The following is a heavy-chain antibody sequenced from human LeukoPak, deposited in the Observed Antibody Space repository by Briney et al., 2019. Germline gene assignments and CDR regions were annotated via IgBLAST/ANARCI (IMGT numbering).Heavy chain of an antibody. V-gene: IGHV4-61*02. CDR2: IYTSGST. J-gene: IGHJ5*02. Sequence: PSETLSLTCTVSGGSISSGSYYWSWIRQPAGKGLEWIGRIYTSGSTNYNPSLKSRVTISVDTSKNQFSLKLSSVTAADTAVYYCACGIAAAGTRWFDPWGQGTLVTVSS. CDR3: ACGIAAAGTRWFDP. D-gene: IGHD6-13*01. CDR1: GGSISSGSYY.